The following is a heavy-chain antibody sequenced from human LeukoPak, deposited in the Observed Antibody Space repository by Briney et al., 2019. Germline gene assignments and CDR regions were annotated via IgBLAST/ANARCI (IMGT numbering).Heavy chain of an antibody. Sequence: SETLSLTCSVSGGSIRSTTYYWGWIRQPPGTGLEWIGSIYYSGNTYYSPSLMSRVTISVDTSKNQCSLKLSSVTAADTAVYYCARGPRISLVRGALELDYWGQGTLVTVSS. D-gene: IGHD3-10*01. CDR3: ARGPRISLVRGALELDY. J-gene: IGHJ4*02. CDR1: GGSIRSTTYY. V-gene: IGHV4-39*07. CDR2: IYYSGNT.